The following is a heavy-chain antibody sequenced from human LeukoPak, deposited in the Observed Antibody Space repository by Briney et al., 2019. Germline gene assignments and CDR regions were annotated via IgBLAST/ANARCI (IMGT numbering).Heavy chain of an antibody. CDR1: GGSISSSSYY. Sequence: SETLSLTCTVSGGSISSSSYYWGWIRQPPGKGLEWIGSIYYSGSTYYNPSLKSRVTISVDTSKNQFSLKLSSVTAADTAVYYCAGNSYGYYFDYWGQGTLVTVSS. CDR3: AGNSYGYYFDY. J-gene: IGHJ4*02. CDR2: IYYSGST. D-gene: IGHD5-18*01. V-gene: IGHV4-39*07.